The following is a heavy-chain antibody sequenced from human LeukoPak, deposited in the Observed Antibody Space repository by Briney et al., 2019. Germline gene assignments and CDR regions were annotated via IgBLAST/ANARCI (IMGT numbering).Heavy chain of an antibody. Sequence: ASVKVSCKVSGYTLTELAIHWVRQAPGKGLEWMGGFDPEDVETIYAQKFQGRVTMTEDTYTDTAYMELSSLRSEDTAVYYCAAYSGYAAYWGQGTLVSVSS. CDR2: FDPEDVET. CDR1: GYTLTELA. D-gene: IGHD5-12*01. V-gene: IGHV1-24*01. J-gene: IGHJ4*02. CDR3: AAYSGYAAY.